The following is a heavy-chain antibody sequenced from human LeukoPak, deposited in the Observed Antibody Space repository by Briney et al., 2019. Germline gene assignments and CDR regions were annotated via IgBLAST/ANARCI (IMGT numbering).Heavy chain of an antibody. D-gene: IGHD3-22*01. J-gene: IGHJ4*02. CDR1: GFPFSRYG. CDR2: IRYDENTK. CDR3: ARLRRNSDRSGYYYYYDY. Sequence: SGGSLRLSCTASGFPFSRYGMQWVRQAPGKGLEWVACIRYDENTKYYADSVKGRFIISRDNAKKTLYLQMDSLRAKDTALNYCARLRRNSDRSGYYYYYDYWGQGTLVTVSS. V-gene: IGHV3-30*02.